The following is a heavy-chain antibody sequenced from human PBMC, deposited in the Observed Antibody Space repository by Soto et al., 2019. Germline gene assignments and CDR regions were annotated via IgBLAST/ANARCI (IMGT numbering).Heavy chain of an antibody. CDR2: IFYSGST. D-gene: IGHD6-13*01. V-gene: IGHV4-59*01. CDR3: AKDPKAGPPYYFDY. CDR1: GGSISNYY. J-gene: IGHJ4*02. Sequence: SETLSLTCTVSGGSISNYYWSWIRQPPGKGLEWIGCIFYSGSTNYSPSLRSRVTISVDTSKNQFSLELSSVTAADTAVYYCAKDPKAGPPYYFDYWGQGSLVTVSS.